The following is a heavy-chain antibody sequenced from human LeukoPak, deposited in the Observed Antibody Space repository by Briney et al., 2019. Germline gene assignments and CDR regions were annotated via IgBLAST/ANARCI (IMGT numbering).Heavy chain of an antibody. CDR2: ISGSGGST. V-gene: IGHV3-23*01. J-gene: IGHJ4*02. D-gene: IGHD1-26*01. CDR1: GFTFSSYA. Sequence: GGSLRLSCAASGFTFSSYAMSWVRQAPGKGLEWVSSISGSGGSTYYADSVKGRFTISRDNSKNTLYLQMNSLRAEDTAVYYCASGPVGAAGGYYFDYWGQGTLVTVSS. CDR3: ASGPVGAAGGYYFDY.